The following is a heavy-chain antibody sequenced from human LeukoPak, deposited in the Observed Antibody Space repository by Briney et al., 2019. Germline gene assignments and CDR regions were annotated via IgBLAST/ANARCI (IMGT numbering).Heavy chain of an antibody. Sequence: ASVKVSCKASGYTFTSYAMNWVRQAPGQGREWMGWINTNPGNPTYAQGFTGRFVFSFDTSVSTAYLQISSLKAEDTAVYYCARGGYCTNGVCSRNYYYFMDVWGKGPTVTVSS. D-gene: IGHD2-8*01. CDR2: INTNPGNP. CDR1: GYTFTSYA. CDR3: ARGGYCTNGVCSRNYYYFMDV. J-gene: IGHJ6*04. V-gene: IGHV7-4-1*02.